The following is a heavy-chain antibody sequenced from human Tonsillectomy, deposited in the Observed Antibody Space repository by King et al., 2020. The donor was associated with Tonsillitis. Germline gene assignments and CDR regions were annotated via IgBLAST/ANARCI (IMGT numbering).Heavy chain of an antibody. V-gene: IGHV4-38-2*02. CDR1: DYSITSGYY. CDR3: ARDCSCWYGYYFYF. J-gene: IGHJ4*02. D-gene: IGHD6-19*01. CDR2: IYQSGST. Sequence: QLQESGPGLVKPSETLSLTCAVSDYSITSGYYWGWIRQPPGKGLEWIGSIYQSGSTYYNPSLKSRVTISVDTSKNQFSLKVNSVTAADTAVYYCARDCSCWYGYYFYFWGQGTLVTVSS.